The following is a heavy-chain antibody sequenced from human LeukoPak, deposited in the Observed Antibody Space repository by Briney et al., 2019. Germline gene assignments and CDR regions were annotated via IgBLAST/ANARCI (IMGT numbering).Heavy chain of an antibody. J-gene: IGHJ6*03. CDR1: GFTFSSYA. CDR3: AREVAAAGNTTYYMDV. D-gene: IGHD6-13*01. CDR2: TSYDGSNK. V-gene: IGHV3-30-3*01. Sequence: GRSLRLSCAASGFTFSSYAMHWVRQAPGKGLEWVAVTSYDGSNKYYADSVKGRFTISRDNPKNTLYLQMNSLRAEDTAVYYCAREVAAAGNTTYYMDVWGKGTTVTVSS.